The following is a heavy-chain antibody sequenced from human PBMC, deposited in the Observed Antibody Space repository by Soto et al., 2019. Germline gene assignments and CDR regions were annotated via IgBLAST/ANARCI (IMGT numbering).Heavy chain of an antibody. CDR3: ARRPYYYDSSAYWFDP. CDR1: GGTFSSYA. V-gene: IGHV1-69*13. D-gene: IGHD3-22*01. Sequence: ASVKVSCKASGGTFSSYAISWVRQAPGQGLEWMGGIIPIFGTANYAQKFQGRVTITADESTSTAYMEQSSLRSEDTAVYYCARRPYYYDSSAYWFDPWGQGTLVTVSS. CDR2: IIPIFGTA. J-gene: IGHJ5*02.